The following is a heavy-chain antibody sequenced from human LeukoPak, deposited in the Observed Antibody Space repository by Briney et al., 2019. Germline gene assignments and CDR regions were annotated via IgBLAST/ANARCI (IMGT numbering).Heavy chain of an antibody. CDR2: ISNSGDNT. CDR3: AKSHSVGYRGYFDS. V-gene: IGHV3-23*01. D-gene: IGHD5-18*01. J-gene: IGHJ4*02. Sequence: GGSLRLSCAASRFTFTTYAMSWVRRAPGKGLEWLSTISNSGDNTYYADSVKGRFTISRDNSKNTLSLQMNSLRADDTAVYYSAKSHSVGYRGYFDSWGQGALVTVSS. CDR1: RFTFTTYA.